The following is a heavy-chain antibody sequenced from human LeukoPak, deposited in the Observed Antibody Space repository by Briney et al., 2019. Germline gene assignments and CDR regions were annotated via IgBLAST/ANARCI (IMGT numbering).Heavy chain of an antibody. Sequence: GGSLRLSCAASGFTVSSNYMSWVRQAPGKGLEWVSVIYSGGSTYYADSVKGRFTISRHNSKNTLYLQMNSLRAEDTAVYYCARVGYYDSSGYYGLYGMDVWGQGTTVTVSS. CDR3: ARVGYYDSSGYYGLYGMDV. D-gene: IGHD3-22*01. CDR1: GFTVSSNY. J-gene: IGHJ6*02. CDR2: IYSGGST. V-gene: IGHV3-53*04.